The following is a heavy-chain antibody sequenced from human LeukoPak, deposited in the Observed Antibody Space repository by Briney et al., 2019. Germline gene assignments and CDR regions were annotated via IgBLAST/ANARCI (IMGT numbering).Heavy chain of an antibody. J-gene: IGHJ4*02. CDR1: GFTFSSYG. D-gene: IGHD3-3*01. Sequence: PGGSLRLSXAASGFTFSSYGMHWVRQAPGKGLEWVAFIRYDGSNKYYADSVKGRFTISRDNSKNTLYLQMNSLRAEDTAVYYCAKVYTYYDFWSGYYDDYWGQGTLVTVSS. CDR2: IRYDGSNK. CDR3: AKVYTYYDFWSGYYDDY. V-gene: IGHV3-30*02.